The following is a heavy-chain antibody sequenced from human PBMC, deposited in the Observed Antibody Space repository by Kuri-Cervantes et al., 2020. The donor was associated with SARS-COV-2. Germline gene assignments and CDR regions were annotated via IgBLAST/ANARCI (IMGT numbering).Heavy chain of an antibody. Sequence: GESRRLSWVASGFTFSSYGMHWVRQAPGKGLEWVAFIRYDGSNKYYADSVKGRFTISRDNSKNTLYLQMNSLRAEDTAVYYCATTMHELWEYYMDVWGKGTTVTVSS. CDR1: GFTFSSYG. CDR2: IRYDGSNK. CDR3: ATTMHELWEYYMDV. D-gene: IGHD1-26*01. V-gene: IGHV3-30*02. J-gene: IGHJ6*03.